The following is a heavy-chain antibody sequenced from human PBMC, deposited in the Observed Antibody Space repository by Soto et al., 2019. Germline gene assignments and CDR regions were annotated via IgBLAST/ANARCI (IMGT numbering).Heavy chain of an antibody. V-gene: IGHV1-69*12. CDR1: GGTFSSYA. CDR3: AHSRSDYYGSGSYLDY. D-gene: IGHD3-10*01. J-gene: IGHJ4*02. CDR2: IIPIFGTA. Sequence: QVQLVQSGAEVKKPGSSVKVSCKASGGTFSSYAISWVRQAPGQGLEWMGGIIPIFGTANYAQKFQGRVTSTADESTSTAYMELSSLRSEDTAGYYCAHSRSDYYGSGSYLDYWGQGTLVTVSS.